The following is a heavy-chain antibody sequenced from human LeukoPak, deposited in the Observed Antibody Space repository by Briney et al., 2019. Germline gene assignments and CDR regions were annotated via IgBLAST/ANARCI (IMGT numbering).Heavy chain of an antibody. CDR2: TNYLGST. D-gene: IGHD2-2*01. V-gene: IGHV4-34*01. J-gene: IGHJ4*02. Sequence: SETRSLTCAVYGGSFSGYYWGWIRHPPGKGLEWNGETNYLGSTNYNTSLKGRVPLSVETSKNQFSLTLSSVTAADTAVYYCARGGDCSSTSCGLGFDYWGQGTLVTVSS. CDR3: ARGGDCSSTSCGLGFDY. CDR1: GGSFSGYY.